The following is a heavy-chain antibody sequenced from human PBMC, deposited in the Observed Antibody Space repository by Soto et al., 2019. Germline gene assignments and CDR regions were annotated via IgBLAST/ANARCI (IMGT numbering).Heavy chain of an antibody. CDR3: AREEGSGWYPGYYYYGMDV. CDR1: GFTFSSYW. Sequence: GGSLRLSCAASGFTFSSYWMHWVRQAPGKGLVWVSRINSDGSSTSYADSVKGRFTISRDNAKNTLYLQMNSLRAEDTAVYYCAREEGSGWYPGYYYYGMDVWGQGTTVTVSS. CDR2: INSDGSST. D-gene: IGHD6-19*01. V-gene: IGHV3-74*01. J-gene: IGHJ6*02.